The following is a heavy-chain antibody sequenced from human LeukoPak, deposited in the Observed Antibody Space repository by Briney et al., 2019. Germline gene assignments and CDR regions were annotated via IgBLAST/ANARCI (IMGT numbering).Heavy chain of an antibody. D-gene: IGHD2-2*01. CDR1: GYTFTSYD. J-gene: IGHJ4*01. CDR2: MNPNSGNT. CDR3: ASDQLGYCSSISCPLNY. V-gene: IGHV1-8*03. Sequence: ASVKVSCKASGYTFTSYDINWVRQATGEGLEWMGWMNPNSGNTGYAQKFQGRVTITRNTSISTASMELSRLRSEDTAVYYCASDQLGYCSSISCPLNYWGHGTLVTVSS.